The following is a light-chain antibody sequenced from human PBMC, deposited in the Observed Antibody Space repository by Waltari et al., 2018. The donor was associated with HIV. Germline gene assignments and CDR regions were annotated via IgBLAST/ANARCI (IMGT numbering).Light chain of an antibody. V-gene: IGLV1-44*01. J-gene: IGLJ3*02. Sequence: QSVLTQPPSASWTPGQRVTISCSGSSSNIGSHTLNWYQQLPGTAPKLLIYSNNQRPSGVPDRFSGSKSGTSASLAISGLQSEDEADYYCTAWDDGLSDPVFGGGTKLTVL. CDR3: TAWDDGLSDPV. CDR2: SNN. CDR1: SSNIGSHT.